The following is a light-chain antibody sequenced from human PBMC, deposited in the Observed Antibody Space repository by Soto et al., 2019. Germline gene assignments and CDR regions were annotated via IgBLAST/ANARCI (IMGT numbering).Light chain of an antibody. CDR1: SSNIGRDT. CDR3: ATWDGSLNGWV. CDR2: SNN. J-gene: IGLJ3*02. V-gene: IGLV1-44*01. Sequence: QSVLTQPPSASGTPGQRVTISCSGSSSNIGRDTVNWYRQLPGTAPKLLIYSNNQRPSGVPDRFSGSKSGTSASLAISGLQSDDEAEYYCATWDGSLNGWVFGGGTKLTVL.